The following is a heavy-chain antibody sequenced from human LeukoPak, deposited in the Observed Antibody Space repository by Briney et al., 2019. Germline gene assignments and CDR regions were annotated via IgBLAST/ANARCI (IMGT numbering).Heavy chain of an antibody. CDR2: INPNSGGT. D-gene: IGHD3-9*01. Sequence: ASVKVSCKASGYTFTSYDINWVRQATGQGLEWLGWINPNSGGTNCAQKFQGRVTMTRDTSISTAYMELSRLRSDDTAVYYCARMYYDILTGYSYYFDYWGQGTLVTVSS. V-gene: IGHV1-2*02. CDR3: ARMYYDILTGYSYYFDY. CDR1: GYTFTSYD. J-gene: IGHJ4*02.